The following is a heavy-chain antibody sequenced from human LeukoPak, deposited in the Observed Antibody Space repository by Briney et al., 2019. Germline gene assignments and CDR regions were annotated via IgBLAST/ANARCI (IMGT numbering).Heavy chain of an antibody. J-gene: IGHJ4*02. V-gene: IGHV4-59*01. Sequence: SETLSLTWTVSGGSISSYYWSWIRQPPGKGLEWIGYIYYSGSTNYNPSLKSRVTISVDTSKNQFSLKLSSVTAADTAVYYCARGRLYCSGGSCSKPYFDYWGQGTLVTVSS. CDR1: GGSISSYY. CDR2: IYYSGST. CDR3: ARGRLYCSGGSCSKPYFDY. D-gene: IGHD2-15*01.